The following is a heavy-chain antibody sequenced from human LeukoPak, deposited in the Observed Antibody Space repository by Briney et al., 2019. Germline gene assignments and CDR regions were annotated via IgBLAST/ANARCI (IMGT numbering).Heavy chain of an antibody. CDR1: GGSISSAGYC. Sequence: SETLSLXCTVSGGSISSAGYCWSWIRQPAGKGVEWIGRIYTNGNINYNPSLKSRVTMSVDTSKNQFSLKLSSVTAADTAVYYCARSRSGLDYWGQGALVTVSS. CDR3: ARSRSGLDY. CDR2: IYTNGNI. V-gene: IGHV4-61*02. J-gene: IGHJ4*02. D-gene: IGHD2-15*01.